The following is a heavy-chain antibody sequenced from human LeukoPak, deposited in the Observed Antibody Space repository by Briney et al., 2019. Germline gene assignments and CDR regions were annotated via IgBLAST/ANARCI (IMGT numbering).Heavy chain of an antibody. J-gene: IGHJ6*02. CDR1: GYTFTSYG. CDR2: ISAYNGNT. Sequence: ASVKVSCKASGYTFTSYGISWVRQAPGQGLEWMGWISAYNGNTNYAQKLQGRVTMTTDTSTSTAYMELRSLRSDDTAVYYCARASSSLTAYYYGMDVWGQGTTVTVSS. V-gene: IGHV1-18*04. CDR3: ARASSSLTAYYYGMDV. D-gene: IGHD6-6*01.